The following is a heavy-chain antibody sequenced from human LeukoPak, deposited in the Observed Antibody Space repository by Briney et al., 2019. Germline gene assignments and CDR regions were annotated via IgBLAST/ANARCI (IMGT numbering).Heavy chain of an antibody. Sequence: ASETLSLTCAVSGYSISSGYYWGWIRQPPGKGLEWIGSIYHTGSTYYNPSLQSRVTILLDSPKNQFSLKLTSVTAADTAVYYCASGGTAVVMALTYYFDTWGQGTPVTVSS. CDR1: GYSISSGYY. CDR2: IYHTGST. D-gene: IGHD3-22*01. V-gene: IGHV4-38-2*01. CDR3: ASGGTAVVMALTYYFDT. J-gene: IGHJ4*02.